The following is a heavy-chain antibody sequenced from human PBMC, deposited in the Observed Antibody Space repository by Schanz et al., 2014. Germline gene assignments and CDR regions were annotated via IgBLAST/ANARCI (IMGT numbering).Heavy chain of an antibody. Sequence: VQLVESGGGVVRPGRSLRLSCAASGFTFSDSWMHWVRQAPGKGLVWVSRTSNDGSFTTFADSVKGRVTISRDNAKNTLYLQMNSLRAEDTAVYYCARDRSAVEITPVDIWGQGTMVTVSS. CDR3: ARDRSAVEITPVDI. V-gene: IGHV3-74*01. CDR2: TSNDGSFT. CDR1: GFTFSDSW. J-gene: IGHJ3*02. D-gene: IGHD2-21*01.